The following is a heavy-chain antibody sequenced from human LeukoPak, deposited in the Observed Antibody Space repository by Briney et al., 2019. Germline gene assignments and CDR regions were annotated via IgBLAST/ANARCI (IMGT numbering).Heavy chain of an antibody. CDR3: ARDGLVVVAATRWFDP. J-gene: IGHJ5*02. CDR2: IKQDGSEK. V-gene: IGHV3-7*01. CDR1: GFTFSSYW. Sequence: GGSLRLSCAASGFTFSSYWMSWVRQAPGKGLEWVANIKQDGSEKYYVDSVKGRFTISRDNAKNSLYLQMNSLRAEDTAVYYCARDGLVVVAATRWFDPWGQGTLVTVSS. D-gene: IGHD2-15*01.